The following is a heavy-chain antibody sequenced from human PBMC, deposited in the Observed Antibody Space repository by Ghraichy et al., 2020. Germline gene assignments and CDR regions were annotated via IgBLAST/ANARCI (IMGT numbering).Heavy chain of an antibody. Sequence: GGSLRLSCTASGFTFSSYEINWVRQAPGKGLEWVSYIGPRGRTISYADSVKGRFTISRDNAKKSVYLQMNSLRAEDTAVYYCARDPDCRGNCELGLDYWGQGSLVTVSS. CDR1: GFTFSSYE. J-gene: IGHJ4*02. D-gene: IGHD4-23*01. CDR2: IGPRGRTI. V-gene: IGHV3-48*03. CDR3: ARDPDCRGNCELGLDY.